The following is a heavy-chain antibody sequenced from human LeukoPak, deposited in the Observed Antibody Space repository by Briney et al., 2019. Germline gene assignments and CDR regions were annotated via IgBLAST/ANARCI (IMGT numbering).Heavy chain of an antibody. CDR2: INPNSGGT. J-gene: IGHJ6*03. Sequence: ASVKVSCKASGYTFTGYYMHWVRQAPGQGLEWMGRINPNSGGTNYAQKFQGRVTMTRDTSISTAYMELSRLRSDDTAVYYCATTSGKLVRGVQISLYYYMDVWGKGTTVTVSS. CDR3: ATTSGKLVRGVQISLYYYMDV. CDR1: GYTFTGYY. V-gene: IGHV1-2*06. D-gene: IGHD3-10*01.